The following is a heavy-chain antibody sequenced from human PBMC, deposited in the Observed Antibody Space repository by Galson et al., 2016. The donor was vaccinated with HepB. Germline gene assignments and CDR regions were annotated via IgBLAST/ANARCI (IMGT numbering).Heavy chain of an antibody. V-gene: IGHV3-30*03. CDR3: ARPRGTSYYYYGMDV. D-gene: IGHD3-16*01. Sequence: LRLSCAASGFSLSNYGMHWVRQAPGKGLEWVAVVSDDGTNKYYADSVKGRFTISKVNSKNTLYLQINSLRGEDTAVYYCARPRGTSYYYYGMDVWGQGTTVSVSS. J-gene: IGHJ6*02. CDR1: GFSLSNYG. CDR2: VSDDGTNK.